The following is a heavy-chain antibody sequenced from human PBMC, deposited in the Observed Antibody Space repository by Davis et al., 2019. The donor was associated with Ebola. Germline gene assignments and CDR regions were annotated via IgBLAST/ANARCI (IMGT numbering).Heavy chain of an antibody. D-gene: IGHD2-2*01. J-gene: IGHJ4*02. Sequence: PSETLSLTCSVSGGSISSSSSYWGWIRQPPGKGLEWIGSIYSNGKTYYNPSLQSRVTISVATSKNQFSLKLPSVTAADTAVYYCARKIVVVQYALYYFDYWGQGTLVTVSS. CDR2: IYSNGKT. CDR1: GGSISSSSSY. V-gene: IGHV4-39*01. CDR3: ARKIVVVQYALYYFDY.